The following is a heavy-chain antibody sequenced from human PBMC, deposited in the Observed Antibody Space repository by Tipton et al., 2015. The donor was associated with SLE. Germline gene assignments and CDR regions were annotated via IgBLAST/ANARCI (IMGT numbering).Heavy chain of an antibody. Sequence: QSGPEVKRPGSSVKVSCKASGGTFSSYAISWVRQAPGQGLEWMGGIIPIFGTANYAQKFQGRVTITADESTSTAYMELSSLRSEDTAVYYCASTYYYGSGSYYPFDYWGQGTLVTVSS. CDR3: ASTYYYGSGSYYPFDY. V-gene: IGHV1-69*01. D-gene: IGHD3-10*01. CDR1: GGTFSSYA. J-gene: IGHJ4*02. CDR2: IIPIFGTA.